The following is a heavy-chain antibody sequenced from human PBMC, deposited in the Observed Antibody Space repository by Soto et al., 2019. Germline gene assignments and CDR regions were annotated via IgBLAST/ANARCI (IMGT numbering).Heavy chain of an antibody. CDR1: GFTFSSYG. V-gene: IGHV3-30*18. D-gene: IGHD6-13*01. CDR3: AKAAAAGAPYGMDV. Sequence: GGSLRLSCAASGFTFSSYGMHWVRQAPGKGLEWVAVISYDGSNKYYADSVKGRFTISRDNSKNTLYLQMNSLRAEDTAVYYCAKAAAAGAPYGMDVWGQGTTVTVSS. CDR2: ISYDGSNK. J-gene: IGHJ6*02.